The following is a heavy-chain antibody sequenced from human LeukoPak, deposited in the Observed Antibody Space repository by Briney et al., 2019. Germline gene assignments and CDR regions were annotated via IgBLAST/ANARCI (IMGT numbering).Heavy chain of an antibody. V-gene: IGHV1-58*02. CDR2: IVVGSGNT. Sequence: SVKVSCKASGFTFTSSAMQWVRQARGQRLEWIGWIVVGSGNTNYAQKFQERVTITRDMSTSTAYMELSSLRSEDTAVYYCAAGTPNIVAHHAFDIWGQGTMVTVSS. CDR3: AAGTPNIVAHHAFDI. CDR1: GFTFTSSA. J-gene: IGHJ3*02. D-gene: IGHD5-12*01.